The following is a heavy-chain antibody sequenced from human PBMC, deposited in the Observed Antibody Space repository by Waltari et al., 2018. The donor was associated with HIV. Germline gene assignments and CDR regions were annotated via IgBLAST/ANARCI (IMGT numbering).Heavy chain of an antibody. V-gene: IGHV4-59*01. Sequence: QVQLQESGPGLVKPSETLSLTCPVSGGSISSYSWSWIRQPPGKGLEWIGYIYYSGSTNYNPSLKSRVTISVDTSKNQFSLKLSSVTAADTAVYYCARSLEGGGMDVWGQGTTVTVSS. CDR1: GGSISSYS. CDR3: ARSLEGGGMDV. J-gene: IGHJ6*02. CDR2: IYYSGST. D-gene: IGHD3-3*01.